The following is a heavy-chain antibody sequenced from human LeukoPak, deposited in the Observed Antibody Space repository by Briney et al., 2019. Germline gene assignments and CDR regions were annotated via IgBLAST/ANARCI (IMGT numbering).Heavy chain of an antibody. J-gene: IGHJ4*02. CDR2: INHSGST. Sequence: SETLSLTCAVYGGSFSGYYWSWIRQPPGKGLEWIGEINHSGSTNYNPSLKSRVTISVDTSKNQFSLKLSSVTAADTAVYYCARDRPEVSRYVWGSYRLDYWGQGTLVTVSS. D-gene: IGHD3-16*02. V-gene: IGHV4-34*01. CDR3: ARDRPEVSRYVWGSYRLDY. CDR1: GGSFSGYY.